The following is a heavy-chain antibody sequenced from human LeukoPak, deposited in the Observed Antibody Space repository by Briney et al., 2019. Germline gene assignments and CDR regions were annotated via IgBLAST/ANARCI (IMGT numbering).Heavy chain of an antibody. Sequence: SETLSLTCAVYGGSFSGYYWSWIRQPPGKGLEWIGEINHSGSTNYNPSLKSRVTISVDTSKNQFSLKLSSVTAADTAVYYCASGRVVPAAIGGIGGWFDPWGQGILVTVSS. CDR2: INHSGST. CDR1: GGSFSGYY. D-gene: IGHD2-2*01. CDR3: ASGRVVPAAIGGIGGWFDP. J-gene: IGHJ5*02. V-gene: IGHV4-34*01.